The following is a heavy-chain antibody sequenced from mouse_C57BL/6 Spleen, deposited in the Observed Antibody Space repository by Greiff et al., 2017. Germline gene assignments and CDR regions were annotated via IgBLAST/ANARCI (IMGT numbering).Heavy chain of an antibody. Sequence: VQLQQPGAELVMPGASVKLSCKASGYTFTSYWMHWVKQRPGQGLEWIGEIDPSDSYTNYNQKFKGKSTLTVDKSSSTAYMQLSSLTSEDSAVYYCARSSTGSYFDDWGQGTTLTVSS. CDR3: ARSSTGSYFDD. D-gene: IGHD3-2*01. CDR1: GYTFTSYW. J-gene: IGHJ2*01. CDR2: IDPSDSYT. V-gene: IGHV1-69*01.